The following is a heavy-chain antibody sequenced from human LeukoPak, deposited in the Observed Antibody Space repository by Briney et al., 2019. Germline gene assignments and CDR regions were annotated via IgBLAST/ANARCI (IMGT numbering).Heavy chain of an antibody. J-gene: IGHJ4*02. V-gene: IGHV3-53*01. CDR2: IYSGGST. CDR1: GFTVGNNY. CDR3: ARDRGGVNFDY. Sequence: GGSLRLSCAASGFTVGNNYMSWVRQAPGKGLEWVSVIYSGGSTYYADSVKGRFTISRDNSKNTLYLQMNSLRAEDTAVYYCARDRGGVNFDYWGQGTLVTVSS. D-gene: IGHD3-3*01.